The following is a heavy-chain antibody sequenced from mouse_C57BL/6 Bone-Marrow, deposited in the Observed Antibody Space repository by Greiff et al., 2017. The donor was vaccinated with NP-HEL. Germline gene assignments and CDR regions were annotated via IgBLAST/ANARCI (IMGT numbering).Heavy chain of an antibody. V-gene: IGHV5-9*01. Sequence: EVMLVESGGGLVKPGGSLKLSCAASGFTFSSYTMSWVRQTPEKRLEWVATISGGGGNPYYPDSVKGRFTISRDNAKNTLYLQMSSLRSEDTALYYCARRPGDWFAYWGQGTLVTVSA. CDR3: ARRPGDWFAY. D-gene: IGHD4-1*01. CDR2: ISGGGGNP. CDR1: GFTFSSYT. J-gene: IGHJ3*01.